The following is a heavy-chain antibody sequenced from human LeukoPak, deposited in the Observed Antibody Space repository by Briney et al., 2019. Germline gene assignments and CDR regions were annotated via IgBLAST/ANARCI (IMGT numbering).Heavy chain of an antibody. Sequence: SETLSLTCAVYGGSFSGYYWSWIRQPPGKGLEWIGEINHSGSTNYNPSLKSRATISVDTSKNQFYLKLSSVTAADTAVYYCARGLYSSSPMSDYWGQGTLVTVSS. CDR2: INHSGST. CDR1: GGSFSGYY. J-gene: IGHJ4*02. D-gene: IGHD6-6*01. CDR3: ARGLYSSSPMSDY. V-gene: IGHV4-34*01.